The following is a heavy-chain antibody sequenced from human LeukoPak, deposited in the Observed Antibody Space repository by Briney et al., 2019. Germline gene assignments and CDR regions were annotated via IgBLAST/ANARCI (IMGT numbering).Heavy chain of an antibody. Sequence: ASVKVSCKTSGGTFNNSAISWVRQAPGQGLEWLGGIMPLFGTAGYAQKFQGRVTITKEESTRTVYLELTSLTYDDTAVYYCARDVHGDYGSGWFDPWGQGTLVSVSS. D-gene: IGHD4-17*01. CDR1: GGTFNNSA. CDR2: IMPLFGTA. J-gene: IGHJ5*02. V-gene: IGHV1-69*05. CDR3: ARDVHGDYGSGWFDP.